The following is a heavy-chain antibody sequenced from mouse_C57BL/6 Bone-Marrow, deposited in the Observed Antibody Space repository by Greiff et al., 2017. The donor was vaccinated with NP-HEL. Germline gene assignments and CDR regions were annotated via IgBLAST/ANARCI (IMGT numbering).Heavy chain of an antibody. J-gene: IGHJ3*01. V-gene: IGHV1-82*01. D-gene: IGHD4-1*01. CDR2: IYPGDGDT. CDR1: GYAFSSSW. Sequence: VKLQESGPELVKPGASVKISCKASGYAFSSSWMNWVKQRPGKGLEWIGRIYPGDGDTNYNGKFKGKATLTADKSSSTAYMQLSSLTSEDSAVYFCARNWGAYWGQGTLVTVSA. CDR3: ARNWGAY.